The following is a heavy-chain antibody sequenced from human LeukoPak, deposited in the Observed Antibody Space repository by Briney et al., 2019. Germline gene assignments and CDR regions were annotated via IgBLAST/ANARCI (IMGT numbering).Heavy chain of an antibody. CDR1: GASIYGYY. D-gene: IGHD2-21*02. J-gene: IGHJ4*02. Sequence: SETLSLTCTVSGASIYGYYWGWIRQPPGKGLEWTGFITSGARTSYNPPLKSRVTMSVDRSMNQFSLRLTFMTAADTALYYCARYRDGDRDISLDYWGQGSLVTVSS. V-gene: IGHV4-4*08. CDR3: ARYRDGDRDISLDY. CDR2: ITSGART.